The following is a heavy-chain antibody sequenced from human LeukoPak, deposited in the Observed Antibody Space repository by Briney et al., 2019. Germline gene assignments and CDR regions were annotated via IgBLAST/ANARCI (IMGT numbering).Heavy chain of an antibody. D-gene: IGHD6-13*01. CDR1: EFTFSNYA. J-gene: IGHJ1*01. Sequence: GGSLRLSCAASEFTFSNYAMSWVRQAPGKGLEWVSTISGSGGSTYYSDSVKGRFTISRDNSKNTLYLQMNSLRVDDTAVYYCARRMASGYSSSWYDYFQHWGQGTLVTVSS. CDR2: ISGSGGST. V-gene: IGHV3-23*01. CDR3: ARRMASGYSSSWYDYFQH.